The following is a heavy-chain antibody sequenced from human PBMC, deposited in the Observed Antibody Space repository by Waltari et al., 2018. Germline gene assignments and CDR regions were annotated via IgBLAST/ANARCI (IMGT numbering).Heavy chain of an antibody. CDR1: GGSFSGYY. V-gene: IGHV4-34*01. CDR2: INHSGST. CDR3: ARGPPICTNGVCYPRAFDY. D-gene: IGHD2-8*01. J-gene: IGHJ4*02. Sequence: QVQLQQWGAGLLKPSETLSLTCAVYGGSFSGYYWSWIRQPPGKGLVWIGEINHSGSTNYNPARKGRVTISGDTSKNQFSLKLSSVTAADTAVYYCARGPPICTNGVCYPRAFDYWGQGTLVTVSS.